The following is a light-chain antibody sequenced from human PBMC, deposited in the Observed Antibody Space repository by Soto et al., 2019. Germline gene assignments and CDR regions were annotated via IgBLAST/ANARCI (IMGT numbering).Light chain of an antibody. J-gene: IGKJ3*01. CDR3: QRYDNRQAT. Sequence: DIQMTQSPSSLSASVGDRVTITCQASQDITNYLNWYQQKPGKAPKLLIYDASNLETGVPSRFSGSGSGTDFTFTISILEPEDIETNYCQRYDNRQATFGPGTKVDIK. V-gene: IGKV1-33*01. CDR1: QDITNY. CDR2: DAS.